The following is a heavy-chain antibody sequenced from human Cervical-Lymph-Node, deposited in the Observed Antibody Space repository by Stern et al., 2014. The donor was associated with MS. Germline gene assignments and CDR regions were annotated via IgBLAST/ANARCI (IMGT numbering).Heavy chain of an antibody. V-gene: IGHV1-2*02. Sequence: QVQLVQSGAEVKKPGASVKVSCKASGYSFTAYYMRWVRQAPGQGLEVMAWIDPTSGGTKSAQNFQGRVTMTRDTSISTFYMEWSGLTSDDTAVFYCARERHSMDVWGQGTTVTVSS. J-gene: IGHJ6*02. CDR3: ARERHSMDV. CDR2: IDPTSGGT. CDR1: GYSFTAYY.